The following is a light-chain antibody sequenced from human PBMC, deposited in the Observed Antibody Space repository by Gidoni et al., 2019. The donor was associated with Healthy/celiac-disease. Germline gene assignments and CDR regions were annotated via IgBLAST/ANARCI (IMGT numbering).Light chain of an antibody. CDR1: QSVSSSY. Sequence: EIVLTQSPGTLSLSPGERATLSCRASQSVSSSYLAWYQQKPGQAPSLLIYGASSRATGIPDRFSGSGSGTDFTLTISRLEPEDFAVYYCQQYGSSLFTFGGGTKVEIK. CDR2: GAS. CDR3: QQYGSSLFT. J-gene: IGKJ4*01. V-gene: IGKV3-20*01.